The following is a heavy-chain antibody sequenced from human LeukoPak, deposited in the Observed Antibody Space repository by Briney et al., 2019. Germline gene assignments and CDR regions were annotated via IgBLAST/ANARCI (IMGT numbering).Heavy chain of an antibody. V-gene: IGHV1-2*02. J-gene: IGHJ4*02. CDR2: INPNSGGT. CDR1: GYTFTGYY. CDR3: ARGSDDFWSGYSPSH. D-gene: IGHD3-3*01. Sequence: ASVKVSCKASGYTFTGYYMHWVRQAPGQGLEWMGWINPNSGGTNYAQKFQGRVTMTRDTSISTAYMELSRLRSDDTAVYYCARGSDDFWSGYSPSHWGQGTLVTVSS.